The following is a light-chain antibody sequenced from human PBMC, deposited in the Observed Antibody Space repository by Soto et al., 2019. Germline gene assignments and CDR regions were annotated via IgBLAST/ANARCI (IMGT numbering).Light chain of an antibody. V-gene: IGLV1-44*01. Sequence: QSALTQPPSLSGTPGQRVTISCSGSNSNIGRDSVNWYQHFPGTAPKILAYSDDERPSGVPDRFSGSKSDTSASLAISGLQSEDEAEYYCAAWDDNLNGPLFGGGTKLTV. CDR1: NSNIGRDS. J-gene: IGLJ3*02. CDR3: AAWDDNLNGPL. CDR2: SDD.